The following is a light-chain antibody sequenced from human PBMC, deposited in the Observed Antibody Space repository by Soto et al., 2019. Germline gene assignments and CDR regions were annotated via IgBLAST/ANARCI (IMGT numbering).Light chain of an antibody. J-gene: IGLJ1*01. CDR2: EGS. V-gene: IGLV2-23*01. Sequence: QSALTQPASVSGSPGQSITISCTGTSSDVGSYNLVSWYQQHPGKAPKLMIYEGSKRPSGVSNRFSGSKSGNTASLTISGRQAEEEADYYCCAYAGSSTSYVFGPGTMLTVL. CDR1: SSDVGSYNL. CDR3: CAYAGSSTSYV.